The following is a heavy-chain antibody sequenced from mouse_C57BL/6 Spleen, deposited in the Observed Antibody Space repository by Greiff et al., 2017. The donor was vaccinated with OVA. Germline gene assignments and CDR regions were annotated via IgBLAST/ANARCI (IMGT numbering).Heavy chain of an antibody. CDR1: GYTFTSYW. Sequence: QVQLQQPGTELVKPGASVKLSCKASGYTFTSYWMHWVKQRPGQGLEWIGNINPSNGGTNYNEKFKSKATLPVDKTTSTDYRQLSSLTSEDSAVYYCARSEGDYDGVYAMDYWGQGTSGTVAS. D-gene: IGHD2-4*01. J-gene: IGHJ4*01. CDR2: INPSNGGT. CDR3: ARSEGDYDGVYAMDY. V-gene: IGHV1-53*01.